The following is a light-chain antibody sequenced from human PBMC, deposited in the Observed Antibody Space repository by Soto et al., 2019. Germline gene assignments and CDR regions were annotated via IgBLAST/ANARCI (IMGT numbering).Light chain of an antibody. J-gene: IGLJ2*01. V-gene: IGLV1-44*01. CDR3: AAWDDSLSGRVV. Sequence: QSVLTQPPSASGTPGQRVTISCSGSSSNIGRNAVSWYQQLPGTAPKLLIYSNDQRPSAVPDRFSGAKSGTSASLAISGLQSEDEADYYCAAWDDSLSGRVVFGGGTKVTVL. CDR2: SND. CDR1: SSNIGRNA.